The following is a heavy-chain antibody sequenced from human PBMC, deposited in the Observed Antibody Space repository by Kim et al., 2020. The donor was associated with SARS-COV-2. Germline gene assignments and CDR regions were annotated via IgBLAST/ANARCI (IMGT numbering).Heavy chain of an antibody. CDR2: INSMGADI. Sequence: GGSLRLSCAASGFALSSYAMHWVRQVPGKGLEYVSGINSMGADISYADSVKGRFIVSRDNSKNTLYLQMGNLRPDDTGVYYCARDSHFDWWDFLDSWGQG. CDR3: ARDSHFDWWDFLDS. J-gene: IGHJ4*02. V-gene: IGHV3-64*02. D-gene: IGHD3-3*01. CDR1: GFALSSYA.